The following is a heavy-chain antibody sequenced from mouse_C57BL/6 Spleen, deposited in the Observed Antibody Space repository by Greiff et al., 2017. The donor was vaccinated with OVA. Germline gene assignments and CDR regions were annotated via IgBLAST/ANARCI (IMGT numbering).Heavy chain of an antibody. CDR2: IYPGDGDT. CDR3: ARRRTGNWYFDV. Sequence: QVQLQQSGAELVKPGASVKISCKASGYAFSSYWMNWVKQRPGKGLEWIGQIYPGDGDTNYNGKFKGKATLTADKSSSTAYMQLSSLTSEDSAVYFCARRRTGNWYFDVWGTGTTVTVSS. V-gene: IGHV1-80*01. CDR1: GYAFSSYW. J-gene: IGHJ1*03. D-gene: IGHD4-1*01.